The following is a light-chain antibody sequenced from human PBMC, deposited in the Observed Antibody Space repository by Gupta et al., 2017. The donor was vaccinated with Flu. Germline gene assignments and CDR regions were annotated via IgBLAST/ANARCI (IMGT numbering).Light chain of an antibody. V-gene: IGKV3-15*01. J-gene: IGKJ5*01. CDR3: QHGGNLPLA. CDR1: NRRSSD. CDR2: VGY. Sequence: APEMSSTPTCRVSNRRSSDMAWFRGKPEQAPGLLRYVGYCLATGYPRRFSCSWFETKFTLTITSWQSEDFAVYYCQHGGNLPLAFGQGTRLEIK.